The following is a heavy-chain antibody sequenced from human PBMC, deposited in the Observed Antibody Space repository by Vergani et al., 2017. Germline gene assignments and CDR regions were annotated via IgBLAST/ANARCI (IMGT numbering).Heavy chain of an antibody. J-gene: IGHJ6*02. CDR3: ARLITFGGVIVNYYYYYGMDV. CDR1: GGSFSSHY. D-gene: IGHD3-16*02. CDR2: IYYSGST. V-gene: IGHV4-59*11. Sequence: QVQLQQWGAGLLKPSETLSLTCAVYGGSFSSHYWSWIRQPPGKGLEWIGYIYYSGSTNYNPSLKSRVTISVDTSKNQFSLKLSSVTAADTAVYYCARLITFGGVIVNYYYYYGMDVWGQGTTVTVSS.